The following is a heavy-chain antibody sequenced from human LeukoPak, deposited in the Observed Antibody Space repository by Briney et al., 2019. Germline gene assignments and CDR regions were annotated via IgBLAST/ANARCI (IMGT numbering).Heavy chain of an antibody. CDR3: ANGDGFDY. CDR1: GFTFSTYW. J-gene: IGHJ4*02. Sequence: GGSLRLSCATSGFTFSTYWMSWVRQAPGKGLVWVANIKQDGSETYYADSVKGRFTIFRDNAKNSLYFQMDSLRVEDTAVYYCANGDGFDYWGQGTLVIVSS. CDR2: IKQDGSET. V-gene: IGHV3-7*01. D-gene: IGHD5-24*01.